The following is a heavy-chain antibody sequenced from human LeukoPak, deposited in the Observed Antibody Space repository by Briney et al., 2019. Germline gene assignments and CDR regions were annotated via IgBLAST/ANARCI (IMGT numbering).Heavy chain of an antibody. D-gene: IGHD3-3*01. V-gene: IGHV3-23*01. CDR3: ARGRSAWHHFDY. Sequence: GGSLRLSCAASGFTFSSYAMTWVRQAPGKGLEWVSGISGSGSSTYYADSVKGRFTISRDNSRTTLYLQMNTLGAEDTALYYCARGRSAWHHFDYWGQGTLVTVSS. CDR2: ISGSGSST. CDR1: GFTFSSYA. J-gene: IGHJ4*02.